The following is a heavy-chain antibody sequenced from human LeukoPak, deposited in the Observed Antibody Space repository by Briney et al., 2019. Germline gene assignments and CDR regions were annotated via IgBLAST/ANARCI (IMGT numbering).Heavy chain of an antibody. Sequence: PSETLSLTCAVHGGSFSGYYWSWIRQPPGKGLEWIGEINHSGSTNYNPSLKSRVTISVDTSKNQFSLKLSSVTAADTAVYYCARGVLRWYSSGWYPTAAFDIWGQGTMVTVSS. CDR3: ARGVLRWYSSGWYPTAAFDI. J-gene: IGHJ3*02. D-gene: IGHD6-19*01. V-gene: IGHV4-34*01. CDR1: GGSFSGYY. CDR2: INHSGST.